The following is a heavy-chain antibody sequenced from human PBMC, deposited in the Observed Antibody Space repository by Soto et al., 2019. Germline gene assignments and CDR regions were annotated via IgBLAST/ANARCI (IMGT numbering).Heavy chain of an antibody. CDR3: ARHPQGGGSYLSRYYYYGMDV. CDR1: GYSFTSYW. D-gene: IGHD1-26*01. Sequence: GESLKISCKGSGYSFTSYWISWVRQMPGKGLEWMGRIDPSDSYTNYSPSFQGHVTISADKSISTAYLQWSSLKASDTAMYYCARHPQGGGSYLSRYYYYGMDVWGQGTTVTVSS. J-gene: IGHJ6*02. CDR2: IDPSDSYT. V-gene: IGHV5-10-1*01.